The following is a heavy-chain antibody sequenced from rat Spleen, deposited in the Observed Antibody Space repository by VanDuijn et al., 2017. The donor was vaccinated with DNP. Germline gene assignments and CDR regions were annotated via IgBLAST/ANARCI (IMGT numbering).Heavy chain of an antibody. CDR3: ARVPSTYYVMDA. CDR1: GFSLTSYH. D-gene: IGHD3-8*01. V-gene: IGHV2-30*01. J-gene: IGHJ4*01. Sequence: QVQLKESGPGLVQPSQTLSLACTVSGFSLTSYHVHWVRQPSGKGLEWMGIIWTGGTTAYNSLLKSRLSITRDTSKSQVFLKMNSLQTEDTATYYCARVPSTYYVMDAWGQGASVTVSS. CDR2: IWTGGTT.